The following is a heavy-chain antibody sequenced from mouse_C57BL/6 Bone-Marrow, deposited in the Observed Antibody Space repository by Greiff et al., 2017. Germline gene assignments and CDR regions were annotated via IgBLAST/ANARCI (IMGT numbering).Heavy chain of an antibody. J-gene: IGHJ2*01. Sequence: EVKLMESEGGLVQPGSSMKLSCTASGFTFSDYYMAWVRQVPEKGLEWVANINYDGSSTYYLDSLKSRFIISRDNAKNILYLQMSSLKSEDTATYYCARYYYGSRAFFDYWGQGTTLTVSS. CDR1: GFTFSDYY. D-gene: IGHD1-1*01. V-gene: IGHV5-16*01. CDR2: INYDGSST. CDR3: ARYYYGSRAFFDY.